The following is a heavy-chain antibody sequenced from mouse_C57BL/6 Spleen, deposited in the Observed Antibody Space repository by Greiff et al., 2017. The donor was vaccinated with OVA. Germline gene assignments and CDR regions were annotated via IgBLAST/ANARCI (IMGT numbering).Heavy chain of an antibody. D-gene: IGHD3-2*02. CDR2: IYPRSGNT. CDR1: GYTFTSYG. V-gene: IGHV1-81*01. J-gene: IGHJ2*01. Sequence: QVQLQQSGAELARPGASVKLSCKASGYTFTSYGISWVKQRTGQGLEWIGEIYPRSGNTYYNEKFKGKATLTADKSSSTAYMELRSLTSEDAAVYVCARQQLRLQVDYWGQGTTLTVSS. CDR3: ARQQLRLQVDY.